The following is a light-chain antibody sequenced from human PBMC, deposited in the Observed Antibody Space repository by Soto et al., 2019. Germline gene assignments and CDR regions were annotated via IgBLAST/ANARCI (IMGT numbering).Light chain of an antibody. J-gene: IGKJ1*01. V-gene: IGKV3-20*01. CDR3: QQYGSSPIT. CDR1: QSVSSSY. Sequence: EIVLTQSPGTLSLSPGERATLSCRASQSVSSSYLAWYQQKPGQAPRXLIYGASSRATGIPDRFSGSGSGTDLTITISRLEPEDFEVYYCQQYGSSPITFGQGTKVDIK. CDR2: GAS.